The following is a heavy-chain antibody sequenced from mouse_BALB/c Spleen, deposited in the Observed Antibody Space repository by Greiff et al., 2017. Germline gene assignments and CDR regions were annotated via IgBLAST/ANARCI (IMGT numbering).Heavy chain of an antibody. V-gene: IGHV14-3*02. Sequence: EVQLQQSGAELVKPGASVKLSCTASGFNIQDTYMHWVKQRPEQGLEWIGRIDPANGNTKYDPKFQGKATITADTSSNTAYLQLSSLTSEDTAVYYCARWNYYVGYRGQGTTLTVSS. CDR3: ARWNYYVGY. CDR2: IDPANGNT. J-gene: IGHJ2*01. CDR1: GFNIQDTY. D-gene: IGHD2-1*01.